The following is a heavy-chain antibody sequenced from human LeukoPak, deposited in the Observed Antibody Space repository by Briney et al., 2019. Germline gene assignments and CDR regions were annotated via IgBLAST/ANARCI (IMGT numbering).Heavy chain of an antibody. J-gene: IGHJ5*02. Sequence: ASVKVSCKATGYTFTSYYMHSVRQARGQGLEWMGIINPSGGSTSYAQKFQGRVTMTRDTSTSTVYMELSSLRSEDTAVYYCARDIFPRAVAGTSSWFDPWGQGTLVTVSS. CDR1: GYTFTSYY. V-gene: IGHV1-46*01. CDR3: ARDIFPRAVAGTSSWFDP. D-gene: IGHD6-19*01. CDR2: INPSGGST.